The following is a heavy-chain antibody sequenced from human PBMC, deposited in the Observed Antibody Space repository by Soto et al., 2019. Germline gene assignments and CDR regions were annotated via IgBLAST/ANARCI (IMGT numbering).Heavy chain of an antibody. V-gene: IGHV4-59*01. CDR1: GRSIRRYY. CDR3: ARVVVPAAISYYYYMDV. D-gene: IGHD2-2*02. J-gene: IGHJ6*03. Sequence: SETLSLTCTVSGRSIRRYYWSWIRQPPGKGLEWMGYIYYSGSTNYNPSLKSRVTISVDTSKNQFSLKLSSVTAADTAVYYCARVVVPAAISYYYYMDVWGKGTTVTVSS. CDR2: IYYSGST.